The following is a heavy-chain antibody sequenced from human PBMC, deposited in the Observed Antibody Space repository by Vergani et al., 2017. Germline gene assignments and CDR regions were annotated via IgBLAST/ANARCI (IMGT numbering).Heavy chain of an antibody. Sequence: QVQLVQSGAEVKKPGASVKVSCKASGYTFTSYDINWVRQATGQGLEWMGWMNPNSGNTGYAQKFQGRVTMTRNTSISTAYMELSSLRSEDTAVYYCANVEMATISAYYYYYMDVWGKGTTVTVSS. V-gene: IGHV1-8*01. J-gene: IGHJ6*03. CDR2: MNPNSGNT. D-gene: IGHD5-24*01. CDR3: ANVEMATISAYYYYYMDV. CDR1: GYTFTSYD.